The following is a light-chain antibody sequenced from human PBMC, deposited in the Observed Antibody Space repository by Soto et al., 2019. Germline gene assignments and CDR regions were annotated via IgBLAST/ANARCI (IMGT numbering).Light chain of an antibody. J-gene: IGKJ1*01. CDR3: QQYGSSPA. Sequence: EIVLTQSPATLSSSPGERATLSCRASQTVSSRLAWYQHKPGQAPRLLIYDTSNRATGIPDRFSGSGSGTDFTLTISRLEPEDFAVYYCQQYGSSPAFGQGTKVDIK. CDR2: DTS. V-gene: IGKV3-20*01. CDR1: QTVSSR.